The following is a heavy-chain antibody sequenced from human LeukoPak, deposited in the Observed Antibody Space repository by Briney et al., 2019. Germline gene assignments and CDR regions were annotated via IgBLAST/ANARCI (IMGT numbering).Heavy chain of an antibody. Sequence: GGSLRLSCAASGFTFSRYGMHWVRQAPGKGLEWVAFIRCDGSNQYYGDSVKGRFTISRDNSKNSLFLQMNSLRAEDTAIYYCARQTIIYGDYSDYWGQGTLVTVSS. V-gene: IGHV3-30*02. D-gene: IGHD4/OR15-4a*01. CDR2: IRCDGSNQ. CDR3: ARQTIIYGDYSDY. CDR1: GFTFSRYG. J-gene: IGHJ4*02.